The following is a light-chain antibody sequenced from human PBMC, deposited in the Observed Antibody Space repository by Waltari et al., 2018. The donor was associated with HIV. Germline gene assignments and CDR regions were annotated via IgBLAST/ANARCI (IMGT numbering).Light chain of an antibody. V-gene: IGLV2-14*01. J-gene: IGLJ2*01. CDR2: EVT. CDR1: SSDVGCYDC. CDR3: CSYTGTNSLH. Sequence: QSALTQPASVSGSPGQSITISCTAASSDVGCYDCISWYQQHPGKAPRLIIYEVTNRPSGVSNRFFGSKSANTASLTISGLQADDEADYYCSYTGTNSLHFGGGTKVTVL.